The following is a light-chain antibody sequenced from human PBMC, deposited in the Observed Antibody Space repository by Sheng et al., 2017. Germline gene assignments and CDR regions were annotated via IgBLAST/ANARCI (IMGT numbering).Light chain of an antibody. J-gene: IGLJ1*01. CDR3: QTWGTGFHV. CDR1: SEYITYA. V-gene: IGLV4-69*02. Sequence: HLVLTQSPSASASLGASVKLTCTLSSEYITYAIAWHQLQPEKGPRYLMKINSDGSHSKGDGIPDRFSGSSSGAERYLIISSLQSEDEAEYFCQTWGTGFHVFGTGTKVTV. CDR2: INSDGSH.